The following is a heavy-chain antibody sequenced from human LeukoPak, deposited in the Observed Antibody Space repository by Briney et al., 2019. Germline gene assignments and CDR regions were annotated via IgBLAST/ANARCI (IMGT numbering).Heavy chain of an antibody. D-gene: IGHD5/OR15-5a*01. CDR2: ISARGGST. CDR3: VKDFYDNNGHFYDYYFDY. Sequence: YVMSWVRQAPGKGLEWVSAISARGGSTFYAGSVKGRFTISRDNSKNTLFLQMTSLTTEDTAIYYCVKDFYDNNGHFYDYYFDYWGQGTLVTVSS. V-gene: IGHV3-23*01. J-gene: IGHJ4*02. CDR1: YV.